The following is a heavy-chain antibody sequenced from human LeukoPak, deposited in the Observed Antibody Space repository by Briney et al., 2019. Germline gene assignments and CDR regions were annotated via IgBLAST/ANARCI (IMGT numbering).Heavy chain of an antibody. CDR2: INPNSGDT. D-gene: IGHD2-21*02. J-gene: IGHJ3*02. V-gene: IGHV1-2*02. CDR3: ASIVVVTARYAFDI. CDR1: GYTFTGYY. Sequence: ASVKVSCKASGYTFTGYYMHWVRQAPGQGLEWMGWINPNSGDTNYAQKFQGTVTMTRDTSISTAYMELSRLRSDDTAVYYCASIVVVTARYAFDIWGQGTMVTVSS.